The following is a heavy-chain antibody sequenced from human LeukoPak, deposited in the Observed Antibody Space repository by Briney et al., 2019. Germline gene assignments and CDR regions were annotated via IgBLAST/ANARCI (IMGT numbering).Heavy chain of an antibody. Sequence: SETLSLTCTVSGGSISSGGYYWSWIRQHPGKGLEWIGYIYYSGSTYYNPSLKSRVTISVDTSKNQFSLKLSSVTAADTAVYYCARTTITIFGVVINNNWFDPWGQGTLVTVSS. CDR1: GGSISSGGYY. J-gene: IGHJ5*02. D-gene: IGHD3-3*01. V-gene: IGHV4-31*03. CDR2: IYYSGST. CDR3: ARTTITIFGVVINNNWFDP.